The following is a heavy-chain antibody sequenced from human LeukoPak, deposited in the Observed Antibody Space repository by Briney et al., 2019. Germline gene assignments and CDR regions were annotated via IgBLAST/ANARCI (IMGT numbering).Heavy chain of an antibody. D-gene: IGHD6-13*01. Sequence: SVMVSCKASGGTFSSYAISWVRQAPGQGLEWMGRIIPIFGTANYAQKFQGRVTITTDESTSTAYMELSSLRSEDTVVYYCARERGLPSSSWYDYWGQGTLVTVSS. CDR2: IIPIFGTA. J-gene: IGHJ4*02. V-gene: IGHV1-69*05. CDR3: ARERGLPSSSWYDY. CDR1: GGTFSSYA.